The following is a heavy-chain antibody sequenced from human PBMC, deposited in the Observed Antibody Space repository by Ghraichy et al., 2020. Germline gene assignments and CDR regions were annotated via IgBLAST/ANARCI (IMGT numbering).Heavy chain of an antibody. V-gene: IGHV4-59*01. CDR1: GGSISSYY. D-gene: IGHD2-15*01. CDR2: IYYSGST. CDR3: ARGTLGYCSGGSCYPGFDY. J-gene: IGHJ4*02. Sequence: SETLSLTCTVSGGSISSYYWSWIRQPPGKGLEWIGYIYYSGSTNYNPSLKSRVTISVDTSKNQFSLKLSSETAADTAVYYCARGTLGYCSGGSCYPGFDYWGQGTLVTVSS.